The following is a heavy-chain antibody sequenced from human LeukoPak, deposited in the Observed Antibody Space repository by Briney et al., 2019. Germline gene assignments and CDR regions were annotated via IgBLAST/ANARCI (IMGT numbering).Heavy chain of an antibody. CDR2: IYPGDSDT. V-gene: IGHV5-51*01. J-gene: IGHJ4*02. CDR3: ARREWLLGTGVDY. CDR1: GYSFTSYW. D-gene: IGHD5-12*01. Sequence: GESLKISCKGSGYSFTSYWIGWVRQMPGKGLEWMGIIYPGDSDTSYSPSFQGQVTISADKSISTAYLQWSSLKASDTAMYYCARREWLLGTGVDYWGQGTLVTVSS.